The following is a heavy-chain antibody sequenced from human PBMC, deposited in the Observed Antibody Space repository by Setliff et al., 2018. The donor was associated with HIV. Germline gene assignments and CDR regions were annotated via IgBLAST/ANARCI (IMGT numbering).Heavy chain of an antibody. Sequence: NPSETLSLTCTVSGGSITGYFWNWIRQSPGKGLEWIGYIYYNGNTNYNPTLNSRGTISVDTSKNQFSLRLSSVTAADTAGYYCARRWGEAFDYWGQGTLVTVS. CDR1: GGSITGYF. D-gene: IGHD1-26*01. CDR2: IYYNGNT. J-gene: IGHJ4*02. CDR3: ARRWGEAFDY. V-gene: IGHV4-59*08.